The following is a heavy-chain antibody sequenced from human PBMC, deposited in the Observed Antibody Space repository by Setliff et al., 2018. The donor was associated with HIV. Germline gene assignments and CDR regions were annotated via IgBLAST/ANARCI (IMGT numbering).Heavy chain of an antibody. CDR3: AKDLRSYRCSIASCSHMDV. D-gene: IGHD3-16*02. CDR2: ISHDGGNK. CDR1: GFTFSSYA. V-gene: IGHV3-30*18. J-gene: IGHJ6*03. Sequence: GGSLRLSCAASGFTFSSYAMSWVRQAPGKGLEWVAVISHDGGNKYYADSVKGRFTISGDNSKNTLYLQMNSLRSEDAAVYYCAKDLRSYRCSIASCSHMDVWAKGTTVTVSS.